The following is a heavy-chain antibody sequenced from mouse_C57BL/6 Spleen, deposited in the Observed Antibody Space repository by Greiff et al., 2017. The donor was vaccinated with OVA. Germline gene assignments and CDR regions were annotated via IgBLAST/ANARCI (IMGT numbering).Heavy chain of an antibody. CDR2: IDPSDSYT. CDR1: GYTFTSYW. CDR3: ARRGGDYYGSSPYYYAMDY. V-gene: IGHV1-69*01. D-gene: IGHD1-1*01. Sequence: QVQLQQPGAELVMPGASVKLSCKASGYTFTSYWMHWVKQRPGQGLEWIGEIDPSDSYTNYNQKFKGKSTLTVDKSSSTAYMQLSSLTSEDSAVYYCARRGGDYYGSSPYYYAMDYWGQGTSVTVSS. J-gene: IGHJ4*01.